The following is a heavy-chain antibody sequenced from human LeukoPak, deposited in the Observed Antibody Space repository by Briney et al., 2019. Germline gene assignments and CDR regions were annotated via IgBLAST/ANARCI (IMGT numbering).Heavy chain of an antibody. Sequence: GASVKVSCKASGYTFTSYGINWVRQAPGQGLEWMGWISAYNGNTNYAQKLQGRVTMTTDTSTSTAYMELRSLRSDDTAVYYCARARPAIAVAGTRVVDYWGQGTLATVSS. CDR1: GYTFTSYG. CDR3: ARARPAIAVAGTRVVDY. CDR2: ISAYNGNT. V-gene: IGHV1-18*01. D-gene: IGHD6-19*01. J-gene: IGHJ4*02.